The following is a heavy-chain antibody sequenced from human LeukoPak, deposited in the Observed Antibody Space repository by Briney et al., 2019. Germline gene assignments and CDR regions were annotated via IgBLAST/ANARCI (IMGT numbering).Heavy chain of an antibody. V-gene: IGHV7-4-1*02. D-gene: IGHD3-22*01. CDR2: INTNTGNP. Sequence: ASVKVSCKASGYTFTSYAMNWVRQAPGQGLEWMGWINTNTGNPTYAQGFTGRSVFSLDTSVSTAYLQISSLKAEDTAVYYCAKSHYYDSSGYPRDWGQGTLVTVSS. CDR1: GYTFTSYA. J-gene: IGHJ4*02. CDR3: AKSHYYDSSGYPRD.